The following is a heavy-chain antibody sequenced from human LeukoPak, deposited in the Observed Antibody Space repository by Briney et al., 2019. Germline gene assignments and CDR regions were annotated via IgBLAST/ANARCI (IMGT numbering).Heavy chain of an antibody. J-gene: IGHJ6*03. CDR2: IYYSGST. CDR1: GGSISSNSYY. CDR3: ARDRRGVGPDSYYYYYMDV. D-gene: IGHD1-26*01. Sequence: SETLSLTCAVSGGSISSNSYYWGWIRQPPGKGLEWIGSIYYSGSTYYNPSLKSRVTISVDTSKNQFSLILSSVTAADTAVYFCARDRRGVGPDSYYYYYMDVWGKGTTVTVSS. V-gene: IGHV4-39*07.